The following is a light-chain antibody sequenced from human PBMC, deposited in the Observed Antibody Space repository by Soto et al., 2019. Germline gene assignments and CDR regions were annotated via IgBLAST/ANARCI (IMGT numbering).Light chain of an antibody. CDR1: QSVSSNN. J-gene: IGKJ1*01. V-gene: IGKV3-20*01. CDR3: QRYGSSPRT. CDR2: GAS. Sequence: EIVLTQSPGTLSLSPGERATLSCRASQSVSSNNLAWYQQRPGQAPRLLIYGASTRATGIPDRFSGSGSGATFTLTSTRLEPEDFAVYYCQRYGSSPRTFGQGTKVEIK.